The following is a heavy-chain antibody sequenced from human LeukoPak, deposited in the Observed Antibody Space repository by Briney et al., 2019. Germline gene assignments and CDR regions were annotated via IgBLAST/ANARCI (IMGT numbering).Heavy chain of an antibody. V-gene: IGHV3-48*04. D-gene: IGHD6-19*01. J-gene: IGHJ4*02. CDR2: ISSSSSTI. CDR1: GFTFSSYS. Sequence: GGSLRLSCAASGFTFSSYSMNWVRQAPGKGLKWVSYISSSSSTIYYADSVKGRFTISRDNAKNSLYLQMNSLRAEDTAVYYCARGSVAGRSGFDYWGQGTLVTVSS. CDR3: ARGSVAGRSGFDY.